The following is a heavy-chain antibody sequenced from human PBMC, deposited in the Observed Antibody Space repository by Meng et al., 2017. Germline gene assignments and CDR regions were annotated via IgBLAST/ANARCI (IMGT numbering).Heavy chain of an antibody. Sequence: QVQLKQWGAGLLKPSEPLSLTCAGYGGSFSGYYWSWIRQPPGKGLEWIGEINHSGSTNYNPSLKSRVTISVDTSKNQFSLKLSSVTAADTAVYYCARGYCSGGSCYSNWFDPWGQGTLVTVSS. CDR1: GGSFSGYY. D-gene: IGHD2-15*01. V-gene: IGHV4-34*01. CDR3: ARGYCSGGSCYSNWFDP. J-gene: IGHJ5*02. CDR2: INHSGST.